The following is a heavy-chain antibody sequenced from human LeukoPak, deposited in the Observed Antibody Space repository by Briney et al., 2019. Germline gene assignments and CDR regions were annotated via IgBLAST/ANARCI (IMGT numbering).Heavy chain of an antibody. Sequence: GGSLRLSCAASGFTFSSYSMNWVRQAPGKGLEWVSSISSSSSYIYYADSVKGRFTISRDNAKNSLYLQMNSLRAEDTAVYYCARDGYYYGSGSYYKVDFDYWGQGTLVTVSS. V-gene: IGHV3-21*01. CDR1: GFTFSSYS. CDR2: ISSSSSYI. J-gene: IGHJ4*02. CDR3: ARDGYYYGSGSYYKVDFDY. D-gene: IGHD3-10*01.